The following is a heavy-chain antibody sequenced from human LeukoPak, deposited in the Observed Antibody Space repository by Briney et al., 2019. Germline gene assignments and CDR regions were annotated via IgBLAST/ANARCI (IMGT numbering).Heavy chain of an antibody. CDR3: AKAQSGWYLLQY. J-gene: IGHJ4*02. Sequence: GGSLRLSCAASGFTFSSYAMSWVRQAPGKGLEWVSAISGRGVITYYADSVKGRFTISRDNSKNTLYLQMNSLRAEDTAVYYCAKAQSGWYLLQYWGQGTLVTVSS. D-gene: IGHD6-19*01. V-gene: IGHV3-23*01. CDR1: GFTFSSYA. CDR2: ISGRGVIT.